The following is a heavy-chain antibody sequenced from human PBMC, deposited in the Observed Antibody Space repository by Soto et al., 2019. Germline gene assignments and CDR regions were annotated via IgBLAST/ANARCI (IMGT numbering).Heavy chain of an antibody. Sequence: QVQLVQSGAEVKKPGSSVKVSCKASGGTFSSYAISCVRQAPGQGLERMGGGIPIVGTANYAQKFQGRVTITADESTRTAYIELSSLRSEGTAVYYCAGDTRGTYYHDSSGYHFDYWGQGTLVTVSS. D-gene: IGHD3-22*01. CDR3: AGDTRGTYYHDSSGYHFDY. CDR2: GIPIVGTA. CDR1: GGTFSSYA. J-gene: IGHJ4*02. V-gene: IGHV1-69*01.